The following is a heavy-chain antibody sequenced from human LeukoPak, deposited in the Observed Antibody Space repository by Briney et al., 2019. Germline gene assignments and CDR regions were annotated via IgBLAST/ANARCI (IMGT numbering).Heavy chain of an antibody. CDR1: GGSISSSSYY. Sequence: PSETLSLTCTVSGGSISSSSYYWGWIRQPPGKGLEWIGSIYYSGSTYYNPSLKSRVTMSVDTSKNQFSLKLSSVTAADTAVYYCAREGGIAAPYWGQGTLVTVSS. J-gene: IGHJ4*02. CDR2: IYYSGST. V-gene: IGHV4-39*07. D-gene: IGHD6-13*01. CDR3: AREGGIAAPY.